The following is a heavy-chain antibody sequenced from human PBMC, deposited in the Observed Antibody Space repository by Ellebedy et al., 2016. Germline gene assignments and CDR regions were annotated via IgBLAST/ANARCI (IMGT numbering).Heavy chain of an antibody. J-gene: IGHJ3*02. V-gene: IGHV3-30-3*01. Sequence: GESLKISXAASGFTFSSYAMHWVRQAPGKGLEWVAVISYDGSNKYYADSVKGRFTISRDNSKNTLYLQMNSLRAEDTAVYYCARDTTVTYDAFDIWGQGTMVTVSS. D-gene: IGHD4-11*01. CDR3: ARDTTVTYDAFDI. CDR1: GFTFSSYA. CDR2: ISYDGSNK.